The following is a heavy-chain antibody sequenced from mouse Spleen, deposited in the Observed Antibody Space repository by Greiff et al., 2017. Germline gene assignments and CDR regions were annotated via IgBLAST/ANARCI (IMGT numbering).Heavy chain of an antibody. D-gene: IGHD1-1*01. CDR1: GYSFTDYN. CDR2: INPNYGTT. J-gene: IGHJ1*01. V-gene: IGHV1-39*01. CDR3: ARRRTYYGSSYGYFDV. Sequence: VQLKESGPELVKPGASVKISCKASGYSFTDYNMNWVKQSNGKSLEWIGVINPNYGTTSYNQKFKGKATLTVDQSSSTAYMQLNSLTSEDSAVYYCARRRTYYGSSYGYFDVWGAGTTVTVSS.